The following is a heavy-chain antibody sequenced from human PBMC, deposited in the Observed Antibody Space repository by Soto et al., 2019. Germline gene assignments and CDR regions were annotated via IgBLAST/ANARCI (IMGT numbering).Heavy chain of an antibody. J-gene: IGHJ6*02. Sequence: GGSLRLSCAASGFTFSSYSMNLVRPAPGEGRGGGSYISSSSSTIYYADSVKGRFTISRDNAKNSLYLQMNSLRDEDTAVYYCARDDVYGSGSYEVYYYYYYGMDVWGQGTTVTVSS. CDR2: ISSSSSTI. V-gene: IGHV3-48*02. CDR3: ARDDVYGSGSYEVYYYYYYGMDV. D-gene: IGHD3-10*01. CDR1: GFTFSSYS.